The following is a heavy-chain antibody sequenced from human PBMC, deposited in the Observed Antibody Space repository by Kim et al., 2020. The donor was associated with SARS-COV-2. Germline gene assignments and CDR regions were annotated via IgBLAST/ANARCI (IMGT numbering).Heavy chain of an antibody. V-gene: IGHV4-38-2*02. CDR2: IYHSGST. J-gene: IGHJ5*02. CDR3: AREGSWFDP. Sequence: SETLSLTCTVSGYSISSGYYWGWIRQPPGKGLEWIGSIYHSGSTYYNPSLKSRVTISVDTSKNQFSLKLSSVTAADTAVYYCAREGSWFDPWGQGTLVTV. CDR1: GYSISSGYY.